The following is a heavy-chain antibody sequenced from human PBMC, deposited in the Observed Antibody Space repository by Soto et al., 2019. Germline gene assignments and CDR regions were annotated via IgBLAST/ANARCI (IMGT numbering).Heavy chain of an antibody. CDR1: GFSLSTSGVG. Sequence: QITLKESGPTLVKPTQTLTLTCTFSGFSLSTSGVGVGWIRQPPGKALEWLALIYWNDDKRYSPSLKSRLTIAKDTSKNQVVPTMTNMDPEDPVTYYCAHSREGPSTPRRELLLRFHPDYPYYFDYWSQGTLVTVSS. CDR3: AHSREGPSTPRRELLLRFHPDYPYYFDY. V-gene: IGHV2-5*01. CDR2: IYWNDDK. J-gene: IGHJ4*02. D-gene: IGHD3-3*01.